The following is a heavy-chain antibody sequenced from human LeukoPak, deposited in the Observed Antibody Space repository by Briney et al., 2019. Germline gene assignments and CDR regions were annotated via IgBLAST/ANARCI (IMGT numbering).Heavy chain of an antibody. J-gene: IGHJ4*02. Sequence: ASVKVSCKASGYTFTNYYMHWVRQAPGQGLESIGIINPSGGSTNYAQKFQGRVTMTRDTSISTAYMELSRLRSDDTAVYYCARESGKGYSSSWAPIIDYWGQGTLVTVSS. CDR1: GYTFTNYY. D-gene: IGHD6-13*01. CDR2: INPSGGST. V-gene: IGHV1-46*01. CDR3: ARESGKGYSSSWAPIIDY.